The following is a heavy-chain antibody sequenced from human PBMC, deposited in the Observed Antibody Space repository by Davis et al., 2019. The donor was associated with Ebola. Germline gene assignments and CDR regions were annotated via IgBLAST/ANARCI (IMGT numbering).Heavy chain of an antibody. CDR2: ISIYNGNT. CDR3: ARDAYYDFWSGYFHYYYGMDV. CDR1: GYTFTSYG. J-gene: IGHJ6*02. Sequence: ASVKVSCKASGYTFTSYGISWVRQAPGQGLEWMGWISIYNGNTNYAQKFQGRVTMTRNTSISTAYMELSSLRSEDTAVYYCARDAYYDFWSGYFHYYYGMDVWGQGTTVTVSS. D-gene: IGHD3-3*01. V-gene: IGHV1-18*01.